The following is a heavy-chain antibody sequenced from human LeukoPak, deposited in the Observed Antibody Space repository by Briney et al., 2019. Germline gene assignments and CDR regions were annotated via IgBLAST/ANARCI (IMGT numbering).Heavy chain of an antibody. CDR3: ATARSCPDIYYYYYYMGV. V-gene: IGHV1-24*01. D-gene: IGHD6-13*01. CDR1: GYTLTELS. CDR2: FDPEDGET. Sequence: ASVKVSCKVSGYTLTELSMHWVRQAPGKGLEWMGGFDPEDGETIYAQKFQGRVTMTEDTSTDTAYMELSSLRSEDTAVYYCATARSCPDIYYYYYYMGVWGKGTTVTVSS. J-gene: IGHJ6*03.